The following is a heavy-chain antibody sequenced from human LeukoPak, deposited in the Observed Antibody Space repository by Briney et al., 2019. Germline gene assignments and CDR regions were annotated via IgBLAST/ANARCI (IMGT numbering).Heavy chain of an antibody. CDR3: ARDRYSSSLCYYYGMDV. CDR2: ISAYNGNT. CDR1: GYTFTSYG. Sequence: ASVKVSCKASGYTFTSYGISWVRQAPGQGLEWMGWISAYNGNTNYAQKLQGRVTMTTDTSTSTAYMELRSLRSDDTAVYYCARDRYSSSLCYYYGMDVWGQGTTVTVSS. V-gene: IGHV1-18*01. D-gene: IGHD6-13*01. J-gene: IGHJ6*02.